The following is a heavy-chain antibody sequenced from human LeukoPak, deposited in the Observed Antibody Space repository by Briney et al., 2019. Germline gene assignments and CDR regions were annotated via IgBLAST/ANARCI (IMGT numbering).Heavy chain of an antibody. Sequence: GGSLRLSCAASGFTFSSYRMSWVRQAPGKGLEWVANIKQDGSEKYYVDSVKGRFTISRDNAKNSLYLQMNSLRAEDTAVYYCAPSAAYYFDYWGQGTLVTVSS. D-gene: IGHD2-2*01. CDR1: GFTFSSYR. CDR2: IKQDGSEK. CDR3: APSAAYYFDY. V-gene: IGHV3-7*01. J-gene: IGHJ4*02.